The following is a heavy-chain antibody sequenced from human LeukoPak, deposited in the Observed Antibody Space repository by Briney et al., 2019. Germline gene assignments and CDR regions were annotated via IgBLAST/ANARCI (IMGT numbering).Heavy chain of an antibody. V-gene: IGHV3-23*01. D-gene: IGHD1-1*01. Sequence: GGSLRLSCAASGFTFISYSMSWVRQAPGKGLEWVSSISGSSGRSDYADSVKGRFTISRDNSQNTLSLQMNSLRAEDTAVYYCARMDWSDISRYFDHWGQGTLATVSS. J-gene: IGHJ4*02. CDR1: GFTFISYS. CDR3: ARMDWSDISRYFDH. CDR2: ISGSSGRS.